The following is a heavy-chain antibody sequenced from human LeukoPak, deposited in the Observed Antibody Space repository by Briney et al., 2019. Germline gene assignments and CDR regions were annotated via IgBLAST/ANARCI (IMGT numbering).Heavy chain of an antibody. CDR3: ARSRFPLGVADFDF. D-gene: IGHD3-3*01. Sequence: GGSLRLSCEASGFTFVNFWMHWVRQSPGKGLEWVAHINSDGTTTTYADSVKGRFTISRDNVKNTQYLQMTGLRVDDTAMYFCARSRFPLGVADFDFWGQGTLVTVSS. CDR2: INSDGTTT. V-gene: IGHV3-74*01. CDR1: GFTFVNFW. J-gene: IGHJ4*02.